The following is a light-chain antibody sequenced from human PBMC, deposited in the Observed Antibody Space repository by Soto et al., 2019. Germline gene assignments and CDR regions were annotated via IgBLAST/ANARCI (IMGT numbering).Light chain of an antibody. CDR2: GAS. V-gene: IGKV1-39*01. CDR3: QESYSSPYF. Sequence: DIRLTQSPASLSASVGDRVSITSRTSRSISRYLNWYQQKLGKAPKLLIYGASTLQGGVPSRFSGSGSGTDFTLTISGLQPEDFATYYCQESYSSPYFFGQGTKLEMK. J-gene: IGKJ2*01. CDR1: RSISRY.